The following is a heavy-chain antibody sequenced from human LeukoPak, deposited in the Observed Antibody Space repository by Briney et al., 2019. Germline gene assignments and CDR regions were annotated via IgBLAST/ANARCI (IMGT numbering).Heavy chain of an antibody. J-gene: IGHJ3*02. CDR3: ARRTYDILTGYHIDAFDI. CDR2: MNPNSGNT. V-gene: IGHV1-8*03. D-gene: IGHD3-9*01. CDR1: GYTFTSYD. Sequence: ASVKVSCKASGYTFTSYDINWVRQAPGQGLEWMGWMNPNSGNTGYAQKFQGRVTITRNTSISTAYMELSSLRSEDTAVYYCARRTYDILTGYHIDAFDIWGQGTMVTGSS.